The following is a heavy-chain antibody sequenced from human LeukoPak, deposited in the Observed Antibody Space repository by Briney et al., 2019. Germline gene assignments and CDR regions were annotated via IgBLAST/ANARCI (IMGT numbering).Heavy chain of an antibody. Sequence: SETLSLTCTVSGGSISSYYWSWIRQPPGKGLEWIGCIFYSGSTNYNPSLKSRVTISVDTSKNQFSLKLSSVTAADTAVYYCARGREVLRFLEWLLTFDYWGQGTLVTVSS. D-gene: IGHD3-3*01. CDR2: IFYSGST. V-gene: IGHV4-59*01. CDR1: GGSISSYY. CDR3: ARGREVLRFLEWLLTFDY. J-gene: IGHJ4*02.